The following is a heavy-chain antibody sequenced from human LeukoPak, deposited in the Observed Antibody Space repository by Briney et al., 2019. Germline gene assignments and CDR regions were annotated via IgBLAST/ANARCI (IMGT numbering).Heavy chain of an antibody. J-gene: IGHJ5*02. CDR3: ARGLVGDYPNWFDP. D-gene: IGHD4-17*01. V-gene: IGHV1-8*01. CDR2: MNPTRGNT. Sequence: ASVKVSCKSSGYSFISYDINWVRQATGQRLEWMGWMNPTRGNTVYAEMFQGRVSMTWNTSISTAYMELSSLRSEDTAIYYCARGLVGDYPNWFDPWGQGTLITVSS. CDR1: GYSFISYD.